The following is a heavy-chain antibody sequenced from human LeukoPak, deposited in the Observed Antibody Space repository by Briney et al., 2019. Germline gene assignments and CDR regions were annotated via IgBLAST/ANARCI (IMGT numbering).Heavy chain of an antibody. D-gene: IGHD2-15*01. V-gene: IGHV3-9*01. J-gene: IGHJ4*02. Sequence: GGSLRLSCAASGFTFNDYAMQWVRQAPGKGLEWVSGISWNSGIIGYADSVKGRFTISRDNAKNSLYLQMNSLRAEDTAVYYCARPPRGIAATDYYFDYWGQGTLVTVSS. CDR1: GFTFNDYA. CDR2: ISWNSGII. CDR3: ARPPRGIAATDYYFDY.